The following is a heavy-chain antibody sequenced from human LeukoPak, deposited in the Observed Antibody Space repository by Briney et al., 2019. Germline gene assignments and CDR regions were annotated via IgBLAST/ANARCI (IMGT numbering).Heavy chain of an antibody. V-gene: IGHV4-34*01. D-gene: IGHD6-13*01. J-gene: IGHJ4*02. CDR3: ASGIAAAGLYFDY. Sequence: SETLSLTCAVYGGSFSGYYWSWIRQPPGKGLEWIGEINHSGSTNYNPSLKSRVTISVDTSKNQFSLKLSSVTAADTAVYYCASGIAAAGLYFDYWGQGTLVTVSS. CDR1: GGSFSGYY. CDR2: INHSGST.